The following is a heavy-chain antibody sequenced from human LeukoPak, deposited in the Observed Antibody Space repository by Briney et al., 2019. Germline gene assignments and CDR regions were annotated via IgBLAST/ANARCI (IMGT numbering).Heavy chain of an antibody. J-gene: IGHJ4*02. D-gene: IGHD1-26*01. CDR3: ARDHSTTYYFDY. CDR2: FDPKSGGS. CDR1: GYTFTDYY. V-gene: IGHV1-2*02. Sequence: ASVKVSCKASGYTFTDYYLHWVRQAAGQGLEWMGWFDPKSGGSNYAQKFQGRVTMTRDTSISTLYMELNRLTSDDTAVYSCARDHSTTYYFDYWGQGTLVTVSS.